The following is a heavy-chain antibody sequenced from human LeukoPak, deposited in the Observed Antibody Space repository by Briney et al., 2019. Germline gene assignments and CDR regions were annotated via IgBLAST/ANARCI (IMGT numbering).Heavy chain of an antibody. Sequence: GGSLRLSCAASGFTFDDYGMSWVRQAPGKGLGWVFGINWNGGSTGYADSVKGRFTISRDNAKNSLYLQMNSLRAEDTALYYCARDMINGRWLQPIDYWGQGTLVTVSS. J-gene: IGHJ4*02. D-gene: IGHD5-24*01. V-gene: IGHV3-20*04. CDR1: GFTFDDYG. CDR2: INWNGGST. CDR3: ARDMINGRWLQPIDY.